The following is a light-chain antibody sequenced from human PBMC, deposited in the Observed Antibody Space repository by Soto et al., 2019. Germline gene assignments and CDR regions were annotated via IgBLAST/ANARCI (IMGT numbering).Light chain of an antibody. Sequence: EIVLTQSPATLSLSPGERATLSCRASQSVSSYLAWYQQKPGQAPRLLIYDASNRATGIPARFSGSGSGTDFTLTISRLEPEDFAVYYCQQYANSPLLTFGGGTKVDIK. CDR1: QSVSSY. CDR2: DAS. V-gene: IGKV3-11*01. J-gene: IGKJ4*01. CDR3: QQYANSPLLT.